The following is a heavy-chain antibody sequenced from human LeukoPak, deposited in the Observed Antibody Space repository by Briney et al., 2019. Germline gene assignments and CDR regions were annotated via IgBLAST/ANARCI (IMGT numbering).Heavy chain of an antibody. D-gene: IGHD3-3*01. CDR2: ISWNSGSI. CDR1: GFTFDDYA. V-gene: IGHV3-9*01. Sequence: GRSLRLSCAASGFTFDDYAMHWVRQAPGKGLEWVSGISWNSGSIGYADSVKGRFTISRDNAKNSLYLQMNSLRAEDTALYYCAKDPAGEWLLPYFDYWGQGTLVTVSS. J-gene: IGHJ4*02. CDR3: AKDPAGEWLLPYFDY.